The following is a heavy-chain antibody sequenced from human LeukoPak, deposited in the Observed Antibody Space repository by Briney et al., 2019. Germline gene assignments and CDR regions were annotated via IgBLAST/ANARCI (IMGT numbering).Heavy chain of an antibody. V-gene: IGHV1-2*02. CDR2: INPNSGGT. CDR3: ARRPYSNSPSWFDP. CDR1: GYTFTGYY. Sequence: ASVKVSCKASGYTFTGYYMHWVRQAPGQGLEWMGWINPNSGGTNYAQKFQGRVTMTRDTSISTAYMELSRLRSDDTAVYYCARRPYSNSPSWFDPWGQGTLVTVSS. J-gene: IGHJ5*02. D-gene: IGHD4-11*01.